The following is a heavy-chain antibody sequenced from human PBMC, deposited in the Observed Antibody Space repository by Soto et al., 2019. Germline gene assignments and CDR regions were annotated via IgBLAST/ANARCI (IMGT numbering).Heavy chain of an antibody. J-gene: IGHJ3*01. V-gene: IGHV3-23*01. CDR2: ISGTGAGT. Sequence: EVQLLESGGGLTQPGGSLRLSSTASGFTFDDYAMSWVRQAPGRGLEWVSAISGTGAGTYYAGSVKGRFTISRDNSKNTLFLYANGLRPEDTALYYCAKDRRNMAAAYHASDFWGQGAMVSVSS. CDR3: AKDRRNMAAAYHASDF. D-gene: IGHD6-25*01. CDR1: GFTFDDYA.